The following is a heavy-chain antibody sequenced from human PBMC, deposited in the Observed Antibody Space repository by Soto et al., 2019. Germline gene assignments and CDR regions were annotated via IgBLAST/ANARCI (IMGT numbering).Heavy chain of an antibody. CDR2: ISDSGGST. CDR3: AIPGDSYGYDWFDP. V-gene: IGHV3-23*01. J-gene: IGHJ5*02. D-gene: IGHD5-18*01. Sequence: EVQLLESGGGLVQPGGSLRLSCAASGFSFSSYAMTWVRQAPGKGLEWVSGISDSGGSTYYADSVKGRFTISRDNSKKMVYLQMNRLRAGDTGVNYCAIPGDSYGYDWFDPWGQGTLVTVSS. CDR1: GFSFSSYA.